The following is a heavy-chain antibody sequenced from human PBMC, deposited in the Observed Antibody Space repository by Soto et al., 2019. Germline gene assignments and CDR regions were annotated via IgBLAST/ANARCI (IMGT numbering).Heavy chain of an antibody. CDR1: DFTFTNYC. Sequence: PGGSLRLSCAASDFTFTNYCMNWVRQAPGKGLEWVSSISSSSSYIFYADSVKGRFTISRDNAMSSLYLQMNSLTAEDTAVYYCARDRVLGATQTYFFDYWGQGTLVTVSS. CDR3: ARDRVLGATQTYFFDY. V-gene: IGHV3-21*01. D-gene: IGHD1-26*01. CDR2: ISSSSSYI. J-gene: IGHJ4*02.